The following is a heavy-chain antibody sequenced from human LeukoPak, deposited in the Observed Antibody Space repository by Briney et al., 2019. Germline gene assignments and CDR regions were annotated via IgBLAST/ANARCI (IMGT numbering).Heavy chain of an antibody. D-gene: IGHD6-13*01. CDR2: ISSSSSTI. CDR3: AREGSSSWQYYYYGMDV. V-gene: IGHV3-48*02. CDR1: GFTFSSSA. Sequence: PGGSLRLSCAASGFTFSSSAMSWVRQAPGKGLEWVSYISSSSSTIYYADSVKGRFTISRDNAKNSLYLQMNSLRDEDTAVYYCAREGSSSWQYYYYGMDVWGQGTTVTVSS. J-gene: IGHJ6*02.